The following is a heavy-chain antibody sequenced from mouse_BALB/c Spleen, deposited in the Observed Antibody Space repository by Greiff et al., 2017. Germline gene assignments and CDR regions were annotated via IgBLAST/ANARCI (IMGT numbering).Heavy chain of an antibody. CDR2: INPYNGGT. V-gene: IGHV1-18*01. Sequence: EVQLQQSGPELVKPGASMKISCKASGYSFTGYTMNWVKQSHGKNLEWIGLINPYNGGTSYNQKFKGKATLTVDKSSSTAYMELLSLTSEDSAVYYCAREEGYYYGSSSAMDYWGQGTSVTVSS. D-gene: IGHD1-1*01. CDR3: AREEGYYYGSSSAMDY. J-gene: IGHJ4*01. CDR1: GYSFTGYT.